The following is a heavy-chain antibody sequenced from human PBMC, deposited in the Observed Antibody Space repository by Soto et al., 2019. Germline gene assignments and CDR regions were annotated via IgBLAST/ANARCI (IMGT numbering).Heavy chain of an antibody. J-gene: IGHJ4*02. Sequence: PGGSLRLSCAAPGFTFSTYAMHWVRQAPGKGLEWVAVISYDGSNKYYADSVKGRFTISRDNSKNTLYLQMNSLRAEDTAVYYCARGGYYYDSSGYYYSFDYWGQGTLVTVPS. CDR3: ARGGYYYDSSGYYYSFDY. V-gene: IGHV3-30-3*01. D-gene: IGHD3-22*01. CDR2: ISYDGSNK. CDR1: GFTFSTYA.